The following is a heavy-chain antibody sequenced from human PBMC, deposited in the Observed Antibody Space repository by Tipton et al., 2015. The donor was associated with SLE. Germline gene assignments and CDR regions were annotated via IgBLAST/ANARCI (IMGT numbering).Heavy chain of an antibody. CDR2: TRNKANSYTT. CDR1: GFTFSDHC. CDR3: ARVPTNRYYYYYGMDV. V-gene: IGHV3-72*01. D-gene: IGHD1-14*01. J-gene: IGHJ6*02. Sequence: GSLRLSCAASGFTFSDHCVDWVRQAPGKGLEWVGRTRNKANSYTTEYAASVKGRFTISRDDSKNSLYLQMNSLKTEDTAVYYCARVPTNRYYYYYGMDVWGQVTTVTVSS.